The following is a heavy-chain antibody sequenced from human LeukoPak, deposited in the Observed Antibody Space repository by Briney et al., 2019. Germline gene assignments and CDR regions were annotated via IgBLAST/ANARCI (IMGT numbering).Heavy chain of an antibody. CDR2: IYPGDSTT. CDR1: GYSFTTYW. J-gene: IGHJ4*02. CDR3: ATHVRGASGRRLDY. Sequence: GESLKISCKGSGYSFTTYWIGWVRQMPGKDLEWMGIIYPGDSTTSYSPSFQGQVTISADKSISTAYLQWSSLKASDTAMYYCATHVRGASGRRLDYWGQGTLVTASS. D-gene: IGHD3-10*01. V-gene: IGHV5-51*01.